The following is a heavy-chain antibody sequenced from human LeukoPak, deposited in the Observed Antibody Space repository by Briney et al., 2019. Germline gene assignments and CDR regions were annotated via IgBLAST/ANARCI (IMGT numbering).Heavy chain of an antibody. J-gene: IGHJ5*02. CDR1: GFTYSSYW. CDR3: ARVAAAGQYNWFDP. CDR2: IKQDGSEK. V-gene: IGHV3-7*05. D-gene: IGHD6-19*01. Sequence: PGGSLSLSCAASGFTYSSYWRSRDRQAPGKGLEWVANIKQDGSEKYYVDSVKGRFTISRDNAKNSLYLQMNSLRAEDTAVYYCARVAAAGQYNWFDPWGQGTLVTVSS.